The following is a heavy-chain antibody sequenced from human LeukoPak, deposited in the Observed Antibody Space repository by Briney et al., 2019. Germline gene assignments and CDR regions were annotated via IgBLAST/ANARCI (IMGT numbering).Heavy chain of an antibody. CDR3: ARQTGSGLFILP. Sequence: SETLSLTCTVSGVSISSSNSYWGWIRQPPGKGLEWISSIYYSGNTYYNASLKSQVSISIDTSKNQFSLRLTSVTAADTAVYYCARQTGSGLFILPGGQGTLVTVSS. CDR2: IYYSGNT. V-gene: IGHV4-39*01. J-gene: IGHJ4*02. D-gene: IGHD3/OR15-3a*01. CDR1: GVSISSSNSY.